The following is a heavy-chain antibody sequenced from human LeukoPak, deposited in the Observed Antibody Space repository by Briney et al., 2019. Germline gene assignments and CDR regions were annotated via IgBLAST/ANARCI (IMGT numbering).Heavy chain of an antibody. CDR2: IYYSGST. Sequence: KSSETLSLTCTVSGGSISSSSYYWGWIRQPPGKGLEWIGSIYYSGSTYYNPSLKSRVTISVDTSKNQFSLKLSSVTAADTAVYYCTRDRYGTNGYWYFDLWGRGTLVTVSS. V-gene: IGHV4-39*07. J-gene: IGHJ2*01. CDR3: TRDRYGTNGYWYFDL. D-gene: IGHD2-8*01. CDR1: GGSISSSSYY.